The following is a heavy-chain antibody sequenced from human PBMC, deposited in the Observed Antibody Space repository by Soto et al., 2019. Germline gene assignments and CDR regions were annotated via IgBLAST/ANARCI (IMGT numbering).Heavy chain of an antibody. CDR2: ISPGSRYP. D-gene: IGHD2-21*02. V-gene: IGHV3-11*06. J-gene: IGHJ4*02. CDR3: VRGGKGGLFEH. Sequence: GGSLSLSCAVSGFTFGDAYMNWIRQAPGQGLEWISYISPGSRYPAYADSVRGRFTIARANDKQSLHMQMMRLAAETAVFYYWVRGGKGGLFEHWGQGTLVTVSS. CDR1: GFTFGDAY.